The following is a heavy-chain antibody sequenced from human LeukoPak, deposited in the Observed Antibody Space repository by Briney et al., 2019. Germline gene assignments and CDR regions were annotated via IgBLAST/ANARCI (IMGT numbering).Heavy chain of an antibody. CDR2: INANNGGT. V-gene: IGHV1-2*02. D-gene: IGHD2/OR15-2a*01. CDR3: ARDRVPFYSSTFKDYYLQYGLDV. CDR1: GYTFTGHY. Sequence: ASVKVSCKASGYTFTGHYIHWVRQAPGQGLEWMGWINANNGGTSYAQKFQGRVSLTRDTSIRTAYMEVSRLRADDTALYYCARDRVPFYSSTFKDYYLQYGLDVWGQGTTVTVSS. J-gene: IGHJ6*02.